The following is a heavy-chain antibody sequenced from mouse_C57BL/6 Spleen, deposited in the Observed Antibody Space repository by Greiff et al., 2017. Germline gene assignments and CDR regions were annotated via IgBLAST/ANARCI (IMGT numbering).Heavy chain of an antibody. Sequence: QVQLQQPGAELVKPGASVKMSCKASGYTFTSYWITWVKQRPGQGLAWIGDIYPGSGSTNYNEKFKSKATLTVDTSSSTAYMQLSSLTSEDSAVYYCARPIYYDHYYAMDYWGQGTSVTVSS. CDR3: ARPIYYDHYYAMDY. D-gene: IGHD2-4*01. CDR2: IYPGSGST. J-gene: IGHJ4*01. CDR1: GYTFTSYW. V-gene: IGHV1-55*01.